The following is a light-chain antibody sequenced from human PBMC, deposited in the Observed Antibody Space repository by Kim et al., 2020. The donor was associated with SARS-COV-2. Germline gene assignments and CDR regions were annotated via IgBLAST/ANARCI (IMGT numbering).Light chain of an antibody. CDR3: HQSYSTPRIS. CDR2: AAS. Sequence: DIQMTQSPSSLSASVGDRVTITCRASQSISNYLNWYQQKPGKAPQLLIYAASILQRGVPSRFSGSGSGTDLTLTIRSLQPEDFATYYCHQSYSTPRISFGQGTRLEIK. CDR1: QSISNY. V-gene: IGKV1-39*01. J-gene: IGKJ5*01.